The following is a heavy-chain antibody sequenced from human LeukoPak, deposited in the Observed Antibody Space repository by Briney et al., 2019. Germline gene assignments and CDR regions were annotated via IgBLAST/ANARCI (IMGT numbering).Heavy chain of an antibody. Sequence: GGSLRLSCAASGFTFSSYAMHWVRQAPGKGLEWVAVISYDGSNKYYADSVKGRFTISRDNSKNTLYLQVNSLRAEDTAVYYCATVTNWGQGTLVTVSS. CDR1: GFTFSSYA. D-gene: IGHD4-17*01. V-gene: IGHV3-30-3*01. CDR3: ATVTN. CDR2: ISYDGSNK. J-gene: IGHJ4*02.